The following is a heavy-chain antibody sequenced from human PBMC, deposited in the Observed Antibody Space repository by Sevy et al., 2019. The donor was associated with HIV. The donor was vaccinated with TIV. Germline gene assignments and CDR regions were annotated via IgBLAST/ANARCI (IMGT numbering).Heavy chain of an antibody. V-gene: IGHV4-31*03. CDR1: GGSISSGGYY. Sequence: SETLSLTCTVSGGSISSGGYYWSWIRHHPGKGLEWIGYIYYSGSTYYYPSLKSRVTISVDTSKNQFSLKLSSVTAADTAVYYCARDPVAYGGNSGLDYWGQGTLVTVSS. J-gene: IGHJ4*02. D-gene: IGHD4-17*01. CDR3: ARDPVAYGGNSGLDY. CDR2: IYYSGST.